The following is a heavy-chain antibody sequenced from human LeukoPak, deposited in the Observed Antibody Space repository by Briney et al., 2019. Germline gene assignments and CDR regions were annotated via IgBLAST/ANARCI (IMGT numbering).Heavy chain of an antibody. Sequence: ASVKVSCTASGYSFSDFYIHWLRQAPGQGLEWMGWINPNSGGTNYAQKFQGRVTMTRDTSISAAYMELSRLRSDDTAVYYCARDLAVAGTMVEFDYWGQGTLVTVSS. V-gene: IGHV1-2*02. CDR3: ARDLAVAGTMVEFDY. CDR1: GYSFSDFY. J-gene: IGHJ4*02. D-gene: IGHD6-19*01. CDR2: INPNSGGT.